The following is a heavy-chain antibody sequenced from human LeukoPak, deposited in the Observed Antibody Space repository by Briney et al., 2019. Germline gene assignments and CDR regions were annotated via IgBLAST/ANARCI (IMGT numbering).Heavy chain of an antibody. CDR1: GGSVSSGSYY. D-gene: IGHD5-18*01. J-gene: IGHJ4*02. CDR2: IYYSGST. Sequence: SETLSLTCTVSGGSVSSGSYYWSWIRQPPGKGLEWFGYIYYSGSTNYNPSLKSRDTISVDTSENQFSLKLSSVTAADTAVYYCARVSTGYSYGSTSFDYWGQGTLVTVSS. CDR3: ARVSTGYSYGSTSFDY. V-gene: IGHV4-61*01.